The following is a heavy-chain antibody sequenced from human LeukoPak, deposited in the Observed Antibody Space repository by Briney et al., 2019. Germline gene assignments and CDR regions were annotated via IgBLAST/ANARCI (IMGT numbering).Heavy chain of an antibody. CDR3: ARDGYQLPKYYYMDV. CDR2: INPNSGGT. CDR1: GYTFTGYY. J-gene: IGHJ6*03. D-gene: IGHD2-2*01. V-gene: IGHV1-2*02. Sequence: ASVKVSCKASGYTFTGYYMHWVRQAPGQGLEWMGWINPNSGGTNYAQKFQGRVTMTRDTSISTAYMELSRLRSDDTAVYYCARDGYQLPKYYYMDVWGKGTTVTVSS.